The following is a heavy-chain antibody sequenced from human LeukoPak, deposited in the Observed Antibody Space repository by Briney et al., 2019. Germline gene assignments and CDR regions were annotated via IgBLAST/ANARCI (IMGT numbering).Heavy chain of an antibody. D-gene: IGHD2-15*01. Sequence: PSETLSLTCSVSDGSVSSPTYYWGWIRQPPGKGLEWIGSIYYSGSTYYNPSLKSRVTISVDTSKNQFSLKLSSVTAADTAVYYCARGVVVATILGVSFFDHWGQGTLVTVSS. CDR3: ARGVVVATILGVSFFDH. J-gene: IGHJ4*02. CDR2: IYYSGST. V-gene: IGHV4-39*07. CDR1: DGSVSSPTYY.